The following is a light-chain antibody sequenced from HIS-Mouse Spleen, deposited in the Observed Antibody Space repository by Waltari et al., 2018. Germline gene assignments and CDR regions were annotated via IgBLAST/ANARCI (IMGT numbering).Light chain of an antibody. CDR3: QQYGSSPRT. V-gene: IGKV3-20*01. Sequence: PSSRATQSVSGSYLAWYQQKPGQAPRLLIYGASSRATGIPDRFSGSGSGTDFTLTISRLEPEDFAVYYCQQYGSSPRTFGQGTKVEIK. J-gene: IGKJ1*01. CDR1: QSVSGSY. CDR2: GAS.